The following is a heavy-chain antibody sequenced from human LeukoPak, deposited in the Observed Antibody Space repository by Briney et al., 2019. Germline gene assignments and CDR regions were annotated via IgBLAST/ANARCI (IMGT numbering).Heavy chain of an antibody. CDR1: GFTFSSYA. V-gene: IGHV3-30-3*01. CDR2: ISYDGSNK. CDR3: ARDKIDGSGYYFDY. D-gene: IGHD3-10*01. J-gene: IGHJ4*02. Sequence: GGSLRLSCAASGFTFSSYAMHWVRQAPGKGLEWVAVISYDGSNKYYADSVKGRFTISRDNSKNTLYLQMNSLRAEDTAVYYCARDKIDGSGYYFDYWGQGTLVTVSS.